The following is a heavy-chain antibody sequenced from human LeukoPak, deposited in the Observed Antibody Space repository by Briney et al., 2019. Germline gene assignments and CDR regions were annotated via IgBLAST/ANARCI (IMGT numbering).Heavy chain of an antibody. J-gene: IGHJ4*02. V-gene: IGHV3-23*01. CDR1: GFTFSSYA. D-gene: IGHD6-19*01. CDR3: ARDLAVAGNGHF. Sequence: GGSLRLSCAGSGFTFSSYAMSLVRQAPGKGLEWVSGISGSGGTYYADSVKGRFTISRDNPKKTLYLQMNSLRAEDAAIYYCARDLAVAGNGHFWGQGTLVTVSS. CDR2: ISGSGGT.